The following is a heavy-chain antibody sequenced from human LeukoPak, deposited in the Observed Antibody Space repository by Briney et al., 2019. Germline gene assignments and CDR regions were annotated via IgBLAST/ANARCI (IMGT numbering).Heavy chain of an antibody. V-gene: IGHV4-4*02. Sequence: PSETLSLTCAVSGGSISSSNWWSWVRQPPGKGLEWIGEIYHSGSTNYNPSLKSRVTISVDKSKNQFSLKLSSVTAADTAVYYCASIAAAPLYYYYYMDVWGKGTTVTVSS. J-gene: IGHJ6*03. CDR3: ASIAAAPLYYYYYMDV. CDR2: IYHSGST. D-gene: IGHD6-13*01. CDR1: GGSISSSNW.